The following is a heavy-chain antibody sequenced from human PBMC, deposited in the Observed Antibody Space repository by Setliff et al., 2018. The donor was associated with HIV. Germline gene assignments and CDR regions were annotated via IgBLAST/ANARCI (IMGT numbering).Heavy chain of an antibody. CDR1: GFSFSTYA. D-gene: IGHD3-22*01. J-gene: IGHJ4*02. CDR3: AKGRYYDSSGSPFDY. CDR2: IRRKANGYTT. V-gene: IGHV3-72*01. Sequence: GGSLRLSCAASGFSFSTYAMGWVRQAPGKGLEWVGRIRRKANGYTTEYAASVKGRFTISRYDSRNSLYLQMNSLRAEDTAVYYCAKGRYYDSSGSPFDYWGQGTLVTVSS.